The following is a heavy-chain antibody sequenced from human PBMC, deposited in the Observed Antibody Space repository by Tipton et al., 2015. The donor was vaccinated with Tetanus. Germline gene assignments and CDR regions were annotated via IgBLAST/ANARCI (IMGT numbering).Heavy chain of an antibody. CDR3: ARGVPYSTTMGSDWFDP. V-gene: IGHV4-34*01. D-gene: IGHD2-2*01. CDR2: VIYDGTS. CDR1: GVSVRSYY. Sequence: TLSLTCTVSGVSVRSYYWSWIRQSPDKGLEWLGDVIYDGTSYYNPSLNSRVKISLETSMNQVSLTLTPVTAADTALYYCARGVPYSTTMGSDWFDPWGQGTLVTVSS. J-gene: IGHJ5*02.